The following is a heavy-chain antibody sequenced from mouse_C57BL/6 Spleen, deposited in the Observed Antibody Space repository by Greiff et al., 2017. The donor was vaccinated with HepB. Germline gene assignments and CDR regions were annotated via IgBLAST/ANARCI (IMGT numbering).Heavy chain of an antibody. D-gene: IGHD3-2*02. CDR3: ARRQLRPPNYYAMDY. CDR1: GYAFSSSW. J-gene: IGHJ4*01. Sequence: VQLQQSGPELVKPGASVKISCKASGYAFSSSWMNWVKQRPGKGLEWIGRIYPGDGDTNYNGKFKGKATLTADKSSSTAYMQLSRLTSEDSAVYFCARRQLRPPNYYAMDYWGQGTSVTVSS. V-gene: IGHV1-82*01. CDR2: IYPGDGDT.